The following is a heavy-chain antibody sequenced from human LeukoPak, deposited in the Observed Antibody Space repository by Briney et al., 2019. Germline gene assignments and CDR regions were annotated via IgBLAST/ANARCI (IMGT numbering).Heavy chain of an antibody. CDR3: VKGAESFCDSRSDY. J-gene: IGHJ4*02. V-gene: IGHV3-64D*09. CDR1: GFTFSSYA. D-gene: IGHD3-22*01. Sequence: GALRLSCSASGFTFSSYAMHWVRQAPGKGLEYVSAISSNGGTTYYADSVKGRFTISRDSSKNTPYLQMSSLRREDTAVYYCVKGAESFCDSRSDYWGQGTLVTVSS. CDR2: ISSNGGTT.